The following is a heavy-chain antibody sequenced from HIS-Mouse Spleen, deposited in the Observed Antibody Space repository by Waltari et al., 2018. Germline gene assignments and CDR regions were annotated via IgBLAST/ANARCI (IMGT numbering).Heavy chain of an antibody. Sequence: QVQLVQSGAEVKKPGASVKVPCKASGYTFTGYYTHWVRRAPGQGLEWMGWINPNSGGTNYAQKFQGRVTMTRDTSISTAYMELSRLRSDDTAVYYCARDGYYDFWSGYPTGFDYWGQGTLVTVSS. V-gene: IGHV1-2*02. CDR2: INPNSGGT. D-gene: IGHD3-3*01. J-gene: IGHJ4*02. CDR3: ARDGYYDFWSGYPTGFDY. CDR1: GYTFTGYY.